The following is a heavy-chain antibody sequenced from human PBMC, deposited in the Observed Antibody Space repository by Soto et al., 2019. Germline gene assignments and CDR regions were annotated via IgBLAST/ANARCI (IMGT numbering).Heavy chain of an antibody. D-gene: IGHD3-10*01. V-gene: IGHV4-31*03. CDR3: ANTPAGDLCLSS. Sequence: SETLSLTCTVSGGSISSGGYYWSWIRQHPGKGLEWIGYIYYSGSTYYNPSLKSRVTISVDTSKNQFSLKLSSVTAADTAVYYCANTPAGDLCLSSWGPGTLVTVSS. CDR1: GGSISSGGYY. CDR2: IYYSGST. J-gene: IGHJ5*02.